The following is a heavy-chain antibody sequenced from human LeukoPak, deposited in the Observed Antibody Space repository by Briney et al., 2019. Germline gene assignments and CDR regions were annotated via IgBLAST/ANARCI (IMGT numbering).Heavy chain of an antibody. J-gene: IGHJ3*02. CDR1: GYTLTELS. Sequence: GASVKVSCKVSGYTLTELSMHWVRQAPGKGLEWMGGFDPEDGETIYAQKFQGRVTMTEDTSTDTAYMELSSLRSEDTAVYYCATPWNYYDSSGAFDIWGQGTMVTVSS. V-gene: IGHV1-24*01. D-gene: IGHD3-22*01. CDR3: ATPWNYYDSSGAFDI. CDR2: FDPEDGET.